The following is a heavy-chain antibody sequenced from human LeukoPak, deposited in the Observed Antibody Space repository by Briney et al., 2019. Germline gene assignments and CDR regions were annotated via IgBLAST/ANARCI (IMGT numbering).Heavy chain of an antibody. CDR1: GFTFSSYA. Sequence: GGSLRLSCAASGFTFSSYAMSWVRQAPGKGLEWVSSISSSSSYIYYADSVKGRFTISRDNAKNSLYLQMNSLRAEDTAVYYCARDLGDYYDSSGSPGAFDIWGQGTMVTVSS. V-gene: IGHV3-21*01. J-gene: IGHJ3*02. D-gene: IGHD3-22*01. CDR2: ISSSSSYI. CDR3: ARDLGDYYDSSGSPGAFDI.